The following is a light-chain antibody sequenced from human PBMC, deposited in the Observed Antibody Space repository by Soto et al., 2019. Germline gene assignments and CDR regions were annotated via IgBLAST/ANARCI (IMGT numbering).Light chain of an antibody. J-gene: IGKJ5*01. Sequence: EVVLTQSPGTLSLSPGDRASLSCRASQNLSRYFLAWYQQKPGQAPRLLIYGASTRATGIPARFSGSGSGTEFTLTISSLQSEDFAVYYCQQYNNWPPITFGQGTRLEIK. V-gene: IGKV3-15*01. CDR3: QQYNNWPPIT. CDR1: QNLSRY. CDR2: GAS.